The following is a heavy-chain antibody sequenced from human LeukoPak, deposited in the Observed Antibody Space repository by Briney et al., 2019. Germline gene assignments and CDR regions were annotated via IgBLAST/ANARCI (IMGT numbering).Heavy chain of an antibody. V-gene: IGHV3-30*04. J-gene: IGHJ4*02. Sequence: GGSLRLSCAASGFTFSSYAMHWVRQAPGKGPEWVAVISYDGSNKYYADSVKGRFTISRDNSKNTLYLQMNSLRAEDTAVYYCARDYGPARPYYYDSSGMGDFDYWGQGTLVTVSS. CDR1: GFTFSSYA. D-gene: IGHD3-22*01. CDR3: ARDYGPARPYYYDSSGMGDFDY. CDR2: ISYDGSNK.